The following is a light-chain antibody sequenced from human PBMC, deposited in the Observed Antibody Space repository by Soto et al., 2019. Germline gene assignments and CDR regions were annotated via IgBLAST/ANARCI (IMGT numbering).Light chain of an antibody. CDR2: DVS. CDR1: SSDIGDYNY. Sequence: QSALTQPASVSGSPGQSITISCTGTSSDIGDYNYVSWYQKYPGKVPKLVIYDVSHRPSGVSNRFSGSKSGNTASLTISGLQAEDEADYYCSLSTTTTSLVVFGGGTKVTVL. J-gene: IGLJ3*02. CDR3: SLSTTTTSLVV. V-gene: IGLV2-14*01.